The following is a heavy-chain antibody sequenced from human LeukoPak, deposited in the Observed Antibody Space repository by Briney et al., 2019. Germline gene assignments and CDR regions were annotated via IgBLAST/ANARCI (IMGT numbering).Heavy chain of an antibody. V-gene: IGHV1-3*02. CDR3: ARAAGSGSWIFDY. Sequence: ASVKVSCKASGYIFTNYDLHWVRQAPGQRPEWLPWSSAANGDIKYSQEFQGRITITRDTSASTAYMELSSARSEDTAVYYCARAAGSGSWIFDYWGQGTLVTVSS. CDR1: GYIFTNYD. CDR2: SSAANGDI. D-gene: IGHD6-13*01. J-gene: IGHJ4*02.